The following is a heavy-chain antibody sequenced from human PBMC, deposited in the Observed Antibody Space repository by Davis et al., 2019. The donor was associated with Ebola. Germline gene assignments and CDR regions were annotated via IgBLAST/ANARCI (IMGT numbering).Heavy chain of an antibody. D-gene: IGHD3-3*01. Sequence: DSVKGRFTISRDNSKNTLFLQMNSLRVEDTAVYFCAKDIGTFWSPSHQQYYGMDVWGQGTTVTVSS. J-gene: IGHJ6*02. CDR3: AKDIGTFWSPSHQQYYGMDV. V-gene: IGHV3-30*02.